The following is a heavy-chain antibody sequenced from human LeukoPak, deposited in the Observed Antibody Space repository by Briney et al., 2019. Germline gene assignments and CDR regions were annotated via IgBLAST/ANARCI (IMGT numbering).Heavy chain of an antibody. CDR1: GYTFTSYG. V-gene: IGHV1-18*01. J-gene: IGHJ5*02. Sequence: ASVKVSCKASGYTFTSYGISWVRQAPGQGLEWMGWISAYDGNTNYAQKLQGRATMTTDTPTSTAYMELRSLGSDDTAVYYCARDLYYYDSSGQSGNWFDPWGQGTLVTVPS. D-gene: IGHD3-22*01. CDR2: ISAYDGNT. CDR3: ARDLYYYDSSGQSGNWFDP.